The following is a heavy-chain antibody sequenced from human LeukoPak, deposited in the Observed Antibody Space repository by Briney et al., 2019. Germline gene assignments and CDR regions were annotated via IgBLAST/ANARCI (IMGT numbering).Heavy chain of an antibody. D-gene: IGHD3-22*01. CDR2: VDYRGTT. Sequence: SETLSLTCTVSVGSISPYYWSWIRQPPGKGLEWIGYVDYRGTTNYNPSLKSRVTISVDTSKNQFSLRVTSVTAADTAVYYCARSPDSSDYYFYFDYWGQGTLVPVSS. CDR1: VGSISPYY. V-gene: IGHV4-59*08. CDR3: ARSPDSSDYYFYFDY. J-gene: IGHJ4*02.